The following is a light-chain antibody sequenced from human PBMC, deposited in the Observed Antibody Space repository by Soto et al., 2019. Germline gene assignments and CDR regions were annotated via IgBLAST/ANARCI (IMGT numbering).Light chain of an antibody. CDR2: DAS. J-gene: IGKJ1*01. Sequence: EIVLTQSPATLSLSPGERATLSCRASKSVSTYLAWNQQKPGQAPRLLIYDASNRATGIPARFSGSGSGTDFTLTISGLEPEDFAVYYCQQYGSSPSTFGQGTKVDIK. V-gene: IGKV3-20*01. CDR3: QQYGSSPST. CDR1: KSVSTY.